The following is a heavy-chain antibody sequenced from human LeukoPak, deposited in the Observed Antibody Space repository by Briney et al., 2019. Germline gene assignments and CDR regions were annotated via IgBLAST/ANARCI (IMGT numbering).Heavy chain of an antibody. D-gene: IGHD5-12*01. V-gene: IGHV1-46*01. CDR3: ARGRATACYDY. Sequence: ASLKVSCTASGYTFTTYYVQWVRQAPAEGLEWMGIINLNSGSTNYAQTFPGRVTITRDTPTSTAYMELRSLRAEDPPVSYCARGRATACYDYWGQGTLVTVSS. CDR2: INLNSGST. J-gene: IGHJ4*02. CDR1: GYTFTTYY.